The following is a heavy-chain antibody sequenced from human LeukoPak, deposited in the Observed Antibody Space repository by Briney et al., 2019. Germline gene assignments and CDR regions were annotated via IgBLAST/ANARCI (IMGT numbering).Heavy chain of an antibody. CDR3: ARTIEQLGYCSSTSCLDAFDI. Sequence: ASVKVSCKASGYTFTSYYMHWVRQAPGQGLEWMGITNPSGGSTSYAQKFQGRVTMTRDTSTSTVYMELSSLRSEDTAVYYCARTIEQLGYCSSTSCLDAFDIWGQGTMVTVSS. V-gene: IGHV1-46*03. J-gene: IGHJ3*02. D-gene: IGHD2-2*01. CDR2: TNPSGGST. CDR1: GYTFTSYY.